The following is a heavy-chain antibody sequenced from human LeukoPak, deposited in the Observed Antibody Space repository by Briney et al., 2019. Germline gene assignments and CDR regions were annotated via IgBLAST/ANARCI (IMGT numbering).Heavy chain of an antibody. Sequence: PSETLSLTCTVSGGSISSSSYYWGWIRQSPGKGLEWIGSIYYSGSTYYNPSLKSRVTISLDPSKNQFSLKLSSVTAADTAVYYCARTTVTNRDAFDIWGQGTMVTVSS. D-gene: IGHD4-17*01. J-gene: IGHJ3*02. CDR2: IYYSGST. V-gene: IGHV4-39*07. CDR1: GGSISSSSYY. CDR3: ARTTVTNRDAFDI.